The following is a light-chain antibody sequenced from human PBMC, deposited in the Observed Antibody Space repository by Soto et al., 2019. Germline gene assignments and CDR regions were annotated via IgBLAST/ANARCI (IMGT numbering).Light chain of an antibody. J-gene: IGLJ1*01. CDR1: SSDVGAYNY. CDR2: GVT. V-gene: IGLV2-14*01. CDR3: FSHRGGDSHV. Sequence: QSVLTQPASVSGSPGQSITISCTGTSSDVGAYNYVSWYQQYPGKAPKLMIYGVTNRPSGVSNRFSGSKTGNTASLTISGLQDEDEADYYCFSHRGGDSHVFGTGTKLTVL.